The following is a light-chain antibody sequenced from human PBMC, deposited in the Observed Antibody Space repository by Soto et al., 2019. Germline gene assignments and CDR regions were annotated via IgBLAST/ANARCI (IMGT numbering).Light chain of an antibody. CDR2: DVS. V-gene: IGLV2-14*03. Sequence: QSALTQPASVSGSPGQSITVSCTGTSNAVGGYNYVSWYQQFPGKAPKLLIYDVSKRPSGVSDRFSGSKSGSTASLTISGLQAEDEAEYFCSSYRGRAAVFGGGTKLTVL. J-gene: IGLJ2*01. CDR1: SNAVGGYNY. CDR3: SSYRGRAAV.